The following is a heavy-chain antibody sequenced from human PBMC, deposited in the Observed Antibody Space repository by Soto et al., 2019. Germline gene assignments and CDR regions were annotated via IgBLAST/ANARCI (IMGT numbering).Heavy chain of an antibody. D-gene: IGHD6-6*01. V-gene: IGHV1-69*13. CDR2: IVALFRRT. Sequence: ASVKVSCKASGDTFISYSINWVRQAPGLGLEWMGGIVALFRRTNYAQTFQGRVTVTADECPSPAYVVLNSLRSEDPALDCCVRGGAARLRIVFPHQYFQQAMEVWGPGTAVPVSS. J-gene: IGHJ6*02. CDR3: VRGGAARLRIVFPHQYFQQAMEV. CDR1: GDTFISYS.